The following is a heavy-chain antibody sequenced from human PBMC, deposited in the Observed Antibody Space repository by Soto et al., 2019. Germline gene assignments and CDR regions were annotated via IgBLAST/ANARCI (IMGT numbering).Heavy chain of an antibody. D-gene: IGHD3-22*01. CDR1: GGSISSGDYY. CDR2: IYYSGST. Sequence: SETLSLTCTVSGGSISSGDYYWSWIRQPPGKGLEWIGYIYYSGSTYYNPSLKSRVTISVDTSKNQFSLKLSSVTAADTAVYYCARYYYDSSGNPHAFDIWGQGTMVTVSS. J-gene: IGHJ3*02. CDR3: ARYYYDSSGNPHAFDI. V-gene: IGHV4-30-4*01.